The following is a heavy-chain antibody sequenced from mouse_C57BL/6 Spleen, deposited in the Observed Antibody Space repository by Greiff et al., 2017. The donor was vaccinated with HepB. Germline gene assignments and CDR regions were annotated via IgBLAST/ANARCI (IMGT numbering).Heavy chain of an antibody. J-gene: IGHJ2*01. V-gene: IGHV1-64*01. D-gene: IGHD2-4*01. CDR2: IHPNSGST. CDR3: AISTGSMITGY. Sequence: VQLQQPGAELVKPGASVKLSCKASGYTFTSYWMHWVKQRPGQGLEWIGMIHPNSGSTNYNEKFKSKATMTVDKSSSTAYMQLSSLTSEDSAVYYCAISTGSMITGYWGQGTTLTVSS. CDR1: GYTFTSYW.